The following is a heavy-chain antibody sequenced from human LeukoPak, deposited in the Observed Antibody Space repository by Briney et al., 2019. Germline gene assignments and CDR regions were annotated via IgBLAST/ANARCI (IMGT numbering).Heavy chain of an antibody. CDR2: MNEDGSGT. V-gene: IGHV3-7*01. D-gene: IGHD7-27*01. CDR1: GFSIGSSW. Sequence: PGGSLRLSCAVSGFSIGSSWMSWVRQTPGKGLEWVADMNEDGSGTYYVDSVKGRFTVSRDNAQNLVYLQMNSLRVEDTGVYYSARDPAWGAIDYWGQGTLVTVSS. J-gene: IGHJ4*02. CDR3: ARDPAWGAIDY.